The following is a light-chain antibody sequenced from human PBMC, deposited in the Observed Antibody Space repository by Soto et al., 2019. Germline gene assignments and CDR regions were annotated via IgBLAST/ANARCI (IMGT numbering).Light chain of an antibody. Sequence: SALTHPPSASGSPGQSVTIPCTGTHSDIGAYNYVSWYQQRPREAPKLIIYEDSKRPSGVPDRIFASKSDNTASLTVSGLQADDEANYYCSSFKSTNSFVFGTGTKVTVL. J-gene: IGLJ1*01. CDR1: HSDIGAYNY. V-gene: IGLV2-8*01. CDR2: EDS. CDR3: SSFKSTNSFV.